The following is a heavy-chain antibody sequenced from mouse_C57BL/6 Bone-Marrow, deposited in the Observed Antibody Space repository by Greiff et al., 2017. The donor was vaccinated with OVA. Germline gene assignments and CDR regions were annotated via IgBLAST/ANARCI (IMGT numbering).Heavy chain of an antibody. D-gene: IGHD1-1*01. CDR2: IHPSDSDT. CDR1: GYTFTSYW. CDR3: AIERGDYYGSSFYFDY. Sequence: QVQLQQPGAELVKPGASVKVSCKASGYTFTSYWMHWVKQWPGQGLEWIGRIHPSDSDTNYNQKFKGKATLTVDKSSSTAYMQLSSLTSEDSAVYYCAIERGDYYGSSFYFDYWGQGTTLTVSS. J-gene: IGHJ2*01. V-gene: IGHV1-74*01.